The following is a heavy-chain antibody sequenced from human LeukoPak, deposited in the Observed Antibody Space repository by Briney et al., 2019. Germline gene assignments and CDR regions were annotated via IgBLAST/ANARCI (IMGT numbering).Heavy chain of an antibody. Sequence: GGSLRLSCAASGFTFSSYWMSWVRQAPGKGLEWVANIKQDGSEKYYVDSVKGRFTISRDNAKNSLYLQMNSLRAEDTAVYYCVRDGNFDFWSQYYFDYWGQGTLVTVSS. CDR1: GFTFSSYW. CDR2: IKQDGSEK. V-gene: IGHV3-7*01. CDR3: VRDGNFDFWSQYYFDY. J-gene: IGHJ4*02. D-gene: IGHD3-3*01.